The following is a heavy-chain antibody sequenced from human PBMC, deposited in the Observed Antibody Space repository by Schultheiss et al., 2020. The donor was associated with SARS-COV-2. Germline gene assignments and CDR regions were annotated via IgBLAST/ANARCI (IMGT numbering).Heavy chain of an antibody. CDR3: ARDKAPVSYYYYMDV. V-gene: IGHV4-39*07. J-gene: IGHJ6*03. CDR2: IYYSGST. CDR1: GGSISSYY. Sequence: SETLSLTCTVSGGSISSYYWGWIRQPPGKGLEWIGSIYYSGSTYYNPSLKSRVTISVDTSKNQFSLKLSSVTAADTAVYYCARDKAPVSYYYYMDVWGKGTTVTVSS.